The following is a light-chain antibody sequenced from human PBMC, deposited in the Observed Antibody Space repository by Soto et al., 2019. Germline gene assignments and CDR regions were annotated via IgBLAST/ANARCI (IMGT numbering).Light chain of an antibody. CDR2: DVS. V-gene: IGLV2-14*01. CDR1: SSDVGGYNY. Sequence: QSALTQPASVSGSPGQSITISCTGTSSDVGGYNYVSWYQQHPGKAHKLMIYDVSNRPSGVSNRFSGSKSDNTASLTISGLQAEDEADYYCSSYTSSSTLYVVFGGGTKLTVL. J-gene: IGLJ2*01. CDR3: SSYTSSSTLYVV.